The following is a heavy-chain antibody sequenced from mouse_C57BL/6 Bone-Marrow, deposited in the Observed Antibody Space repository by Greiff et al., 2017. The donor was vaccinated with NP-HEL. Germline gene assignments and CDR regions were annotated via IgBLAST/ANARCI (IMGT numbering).Heavy chain of an antibody. CDR2: IYPRSGNT. Sequence: VKLMESGAELVRPGASVKLSCKASGYTFTSYGISWVKQRPGQGLEWIGEIYPRSGNTYYNEKFKGKATLTADKSSSTAYMELRSLTSEDSAVYFCAITYYYGSSLDYWGQGTTLTVSS. J-gene: IGHJ2*01. CDR3: AITYYYGSSLDY. V-gene: IGHV1-81*01. CDR1: GYTFTSYG. D-gene: IGHD1-1*01.